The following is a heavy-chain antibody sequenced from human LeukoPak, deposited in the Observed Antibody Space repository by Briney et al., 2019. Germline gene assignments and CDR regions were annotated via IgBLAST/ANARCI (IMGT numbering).Heavy chain of an antibody. CDR3: ARDWGGPPYYYMDV. CDR1: GFTFSSYA. V-gene: IGHV3-23*01. D-gene: IGHD3-10*01. CDR2: ISGSGGST. J-gene: IGHJ6*03. Sequence: PGGSLRLSCAASGFTFSSYAMSWVRQAPGKGLEWVSAISGSGGSTYYADSVKGRFTISRDNAKNTLYLQMNSLRAEDTAVYYCARDWGGPPYYYMDVWGKGTTVTVSS.